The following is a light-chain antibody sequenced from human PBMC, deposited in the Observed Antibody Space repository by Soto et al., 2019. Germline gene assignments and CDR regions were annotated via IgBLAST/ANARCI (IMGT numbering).Light chain of an antibody. CDR3: QSYDSSLSGVL. CDR2: VNR. CDR1: SSNIGAGYD. Sequence: QAVLTQPPSVSGAPGQRVTISCTGSSSNIGAGYDVHWYQQLPGTAPKLLIYVNRNRPSGVPDRFSGSKSGTSASLAITGLQAEDEADYYCQSYDSSLSGVLFGGGTNVTVL. V-gene: IGLV1-40*01. J-gene: IGLJ2*01.